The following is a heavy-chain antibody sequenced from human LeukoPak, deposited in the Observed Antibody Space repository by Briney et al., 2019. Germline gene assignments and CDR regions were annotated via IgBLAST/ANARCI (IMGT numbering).Heavy chain of an antibody. CDR2: ISGYNGDT. V-gene: IGHV1-18*01. D-gene: IGHD3-16*01. CDR3: ARGRGGPYYSYYYMDV. J-gene: IGHJ6*03. Sequence: ASVKVSCKASGYTFTSYGISWVRQAPGQGLEWMGWISGYNGDTKYVQKLQGRVTMTTDTSTSTAYMELGSLRSDDTAVYYCARGRGGPYYSYYYMDVWGKGTTVTVS. CDR1: GYTFTSYG.